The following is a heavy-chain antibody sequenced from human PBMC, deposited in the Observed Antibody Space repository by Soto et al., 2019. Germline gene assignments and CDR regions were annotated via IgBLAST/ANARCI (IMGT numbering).Heavy chain of an antibody. V-gene: IGHV1-58*01. Sequence: SVKVSCKASGFSFTSSAVQWVRQARGQRLEWIGWIVVGSGNTNYAQKFQERVTITRDMSTSTAYMELSSLRSEDTAVYYCAAEIVGDPYGMDVWGQGTTVTVSS. CDR2: IVVGSGNT. CDR1: GFSFTSSA. CDR3: AAEIVGDPYGMDV. D-gene: IGHD3-10*01. J-gene: IGHJ6*02.